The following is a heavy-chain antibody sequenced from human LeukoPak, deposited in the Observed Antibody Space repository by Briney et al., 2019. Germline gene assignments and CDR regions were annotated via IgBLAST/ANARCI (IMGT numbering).Heavy chain of an antibody. D-gene: IGHD1-26*01. CDR1: GFTFSSYG. Sequence: PGGSLRLSCAASGFTFSSYGMHWVRQALGKGLEWVAFIRYDGSNKYYADSVKGRFTISRDNSKNTLYLQMNSLRAEDTAVYYCAKGLSSGSYNFDYWGQGTLVTVSS. V-gene: IGHV3-30*02. CDR3: AKGLSSGSYNFDY. CDR2: IRYDGSNK. J-gene: IGHJ4*02.